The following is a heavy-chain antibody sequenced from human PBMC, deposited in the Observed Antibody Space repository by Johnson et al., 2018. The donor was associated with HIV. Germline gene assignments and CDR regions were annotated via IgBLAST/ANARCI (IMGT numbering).Heavy chain of an antibody. D-gene: IGHD3-16*01. CDR1: GFTVSSNY. Sequence: MLLVESGGGVVQPGRSLRLSCAVSGFTVSSNYSSWVRRAPGTGLEWVSAIGTAGDPFYPGSVKGRFTLSRENPKNSLDLQMNSLSAGDTAGYYCAKGEWGAGTDAFDIWGQGTMVTVSS. CDR3: AKGEWGAGTDAFDI. J-gene: IGHJ3*02. V-gene: IGHV3-13*05. CDR2: IGTAGDP.